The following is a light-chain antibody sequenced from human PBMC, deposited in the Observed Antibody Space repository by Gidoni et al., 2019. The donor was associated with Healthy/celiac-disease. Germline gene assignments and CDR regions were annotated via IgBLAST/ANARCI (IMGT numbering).Light chain of an antibody. J-gene: IGLJ3*02. CDR3: QTWGICIRV. CDR1: SGHSSYA. CDR2: LNSDGSH. V-gene: IGLV4-69*01. Sequence: QLVLTQSPPASASLRDSVKLTCTLSSGHSSYAIAWHQQQPEKGPRSLMKLNSDGSHRKGDGFPARFSGSSSGAERDLTISRLQSEDAADYYCQTWGICIRVFGGGTKLTVL.